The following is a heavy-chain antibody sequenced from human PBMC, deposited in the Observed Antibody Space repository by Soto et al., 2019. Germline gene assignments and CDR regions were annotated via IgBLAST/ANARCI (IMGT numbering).Heavy chain of an antibody. CDR1: GGSCSGYY. J-gene: IGHJ6*02. Sequence: LEPLSLACAVYGGSCSGYYWSWIRQPPGKGLEWIGEINHSGSTNYNPSLKSRVTISVDTSKNQFSLKLSSVTAADTAVYYCARGRRENCSSTSCLIPHYYYYGMDVWGQGTTVTVSS. CDR2: INHSGST. V-gene: IGHV4-34*01. CDR3: ARGRRENCSSTSCLIPHYYYYGMDV. D-gene: IGHD2-2*01.